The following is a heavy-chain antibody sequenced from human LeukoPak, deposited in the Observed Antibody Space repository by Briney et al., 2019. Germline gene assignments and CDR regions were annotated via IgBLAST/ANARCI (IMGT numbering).Heavy chain of an antibody. CDR1: GISINSHY. Sequence: SETLSLTCTVSGISINSHYLNWIRQPPGKGLEWIGHIYYSGSTDYNPSLKSRVTLSVDASKNQFSLKLSSVPAAGTAVYYCARGGYYDGSGFSPRHNWFDPWGQGTLVTVSS. J-gene: IGHJ5*02. CDR3: ARGGYYDGSGFSPRHNWFDP. D-gene: IGHD3-22*01. V-gene: IGHV4-59*11. CDR2: IYYSGST.